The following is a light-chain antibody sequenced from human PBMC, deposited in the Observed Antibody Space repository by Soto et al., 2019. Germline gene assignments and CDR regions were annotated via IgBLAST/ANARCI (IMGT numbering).Light chain of an antibody. CDR3: QQYKNQPQST. V-gene: IGKV3-15*01. CDR1: QSVNGN. J-gene: IGKJ2*02. Sequence: EIVMTQSPATLYVSPGERASLSCRASQSVNGNLAWYQQKPGQAPRLIIYGAATRATGIPARFSGSESGTEFTLTISTLQYEDFTVYYCQQYKNQPQSTFGQGTKLDIK. CDR2: GAA.